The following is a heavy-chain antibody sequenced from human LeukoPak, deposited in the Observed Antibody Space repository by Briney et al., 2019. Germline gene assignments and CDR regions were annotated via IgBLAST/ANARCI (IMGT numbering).Heavy chain of an antibody. CDR2: ISYDGSNK. CDR1: GFTFSSYA. J-gene: IGHJ4*02. V-gene: IGHV3-30*04. Sequence: GGSLRLSCAASGFTFSSYAMHWVRQAPGKGLEWVAVISYDGSNKYYADSVKGRFTISRDNSKNTLYLQMNSLRAEDTTVYYCARDRVAAAGTFDYWGQGTLVTVSS. CDR3: ARDRVAAAGTFDY. D-gene: IGHD6-13*01.